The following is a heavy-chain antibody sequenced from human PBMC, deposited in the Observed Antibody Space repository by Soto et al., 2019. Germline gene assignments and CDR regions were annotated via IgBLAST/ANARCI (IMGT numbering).Heavy chain of an antibody. D-gene: IGHD3-22*01. CDR2: ISGSGANT. J-gene: IGHJ5*02. CDR1: GFIFSSFA. V-gene: IGHV3-23*01. Sequence: EVQLLESGGGLVQPGGSLRLSCAASGFIFSSFAMSWVRQAPGKGLEWVSTISGSGANTYYADSVKGRFTISRDNSKNTLYLQMNSLTAGDTAIYYCAKDRYYDTTPSWFDPWGQGTLVTVSS. CDR3: AKDRYYDTTPSWFDP.